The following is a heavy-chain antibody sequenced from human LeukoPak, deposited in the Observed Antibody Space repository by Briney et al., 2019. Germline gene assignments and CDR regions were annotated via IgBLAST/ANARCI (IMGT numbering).Heavy chain of an antibody. D-gene: IGHD5-18*01. CDR2: ISSSGSTI. V-gene: IGHV3-48*03. CDR1: GFTFSSYE. Sequence: GGSLRLSCAASGFTFSSYEMDWVRQAPGKGLEWVSYISSSGSTIYYADSVKGRFTISRDNAKNSLYLQMNSLRAEDTAVYYCARADPTAMVYYFDYWGQGTLVTVSS. J-gene: IGHJ4*02. CDR3: ARADPTAMVYYFDY.